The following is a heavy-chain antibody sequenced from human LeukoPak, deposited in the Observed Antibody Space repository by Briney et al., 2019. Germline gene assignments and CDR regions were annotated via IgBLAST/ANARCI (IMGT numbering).Heavy chain of an antibody. V-gene: IGHV1-18*01. J-gene: IGHJ4*02. D-gene: IGHD2-8*01. CDR3: ARGAKYCTNGVCYSDY. Sequence: ASGKLSLSASAYTFTINGNSWNRDPQAQGNERMGCICAYKGNTDYAQKHQGRVTMTTDTSTSRAYMELRSLRSDDTAVYYCARGAKYCTNGVCYSDYWGQGTLVTVSS. CDR1: AYTFTING. CDR2: ICAYKGNT.